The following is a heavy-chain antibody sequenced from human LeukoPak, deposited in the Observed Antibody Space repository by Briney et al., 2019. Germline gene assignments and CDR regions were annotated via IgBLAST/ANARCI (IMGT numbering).Heavy chain of an antibody. CDR2: IIPIFGTA. Sequence: SVKVSCKASGGTFSSYAISWVRQAPGQGLEWMGRIIPIFGTANYAQKFQGRVTITTDESTSTAYMELSSLRSEDTAVYYCASDHGYRAFDYWGQGTLVTVSS. CDR3: ASDHGYRAFDY. J-gene: IGHJ4*02. CDR1: GGTFSSYA. D-gene: IGHD5-24*01. V-gene: IGHV1-69*05.